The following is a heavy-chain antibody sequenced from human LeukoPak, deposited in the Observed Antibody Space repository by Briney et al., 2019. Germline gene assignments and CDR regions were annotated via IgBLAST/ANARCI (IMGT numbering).Heavy chain of an antibody. CDR3: ARDGVVASGFDY. Sequence: GRSLRLSCAASGFTFSSHGMHWVRQAPGKGLEWVAVIWYDGSNKYYADSVKGRFTISRDNSKNTLYLQMNSLRAEDTAVYYCARDGVVASGFDYWGQGTLVTVSS. D-gene: IGHD5-12*01. J-gene: IGHJ4*02. CDR2: IWYDGSNK. CDR1: GFTFSSHG. V-gene: IGHV3-33*01.